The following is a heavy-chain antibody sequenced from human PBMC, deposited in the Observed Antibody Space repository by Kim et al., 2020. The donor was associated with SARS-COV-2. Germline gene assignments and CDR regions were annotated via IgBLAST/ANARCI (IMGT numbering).Heavy chain of an antibody. V-gene: IGHV4-39*01. J-gene: IGHJ3*02. Sequence: YNPSLKSRVRTSLATARNQFSLKLTSVTAADTAVYHCARHAPGKGNASDIWGQGTMVIVSS. D-gene: IGHD3-10*01. CDR3: ARHAPGKGNASDI.